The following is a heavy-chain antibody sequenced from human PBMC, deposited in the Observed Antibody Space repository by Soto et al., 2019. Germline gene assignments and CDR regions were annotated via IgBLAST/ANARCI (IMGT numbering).Heavy chain of an antibody. CDR2: IWYDGSNE. V-gene: IGHV3-33*01. CDR3: ARDGAAGLFGH. D-gene: IGHD3-10*01. CDR1: GFIFSNYG. J-gene: IGHJ4*02. Sequence: QVQLVESGGGVVQPGRSLRLSCAASGFIFSNYGMHWVRQAPGKGLEWVAVIWYDGSNEYYADYVKGRFTISRDNSKNTLYLQMNSLRAEDTAVYYCARDGAAGLFGHWGQGTLVTVSS.